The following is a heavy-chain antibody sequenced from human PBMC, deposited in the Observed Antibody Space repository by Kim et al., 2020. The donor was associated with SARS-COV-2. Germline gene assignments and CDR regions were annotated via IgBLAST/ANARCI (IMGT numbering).Heavy chain of an antibody. CDR2: ISGSGGST. V-gene: IGHV3-23*01. D-gene: IGHD3-3*01. CDR3: ATEPAWGITIFGVPSREDDY. CDR1: GFTFSSYA. Sequence: GGSLRLSCAASGFTFSSYAMSWVRQAPGKGLEWVSAISGSGGSTYYADSVKGRFTISRDNSKNTLYLQMNSLRAEDTAVYYCATEPAWGITIFGVPSREDDYWGQGTLVTVSS. J-gene: IGHJ4*02.